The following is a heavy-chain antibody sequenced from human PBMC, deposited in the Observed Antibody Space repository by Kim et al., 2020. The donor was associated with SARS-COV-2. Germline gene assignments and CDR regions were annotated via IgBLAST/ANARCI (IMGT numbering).Heavy chain of an antibody. V-gene: IGHV3-23*01. J-gene: IGHJ4*02. CDR3: AKASITMIVVAPDY. D-gene: IGHD3-22*01. Sequence: AESVKGRFTNPRDNSKNTLDLQMDSLRAEDTAVYYCAKASITMIVVAPDYWGQGTLVTVSS.